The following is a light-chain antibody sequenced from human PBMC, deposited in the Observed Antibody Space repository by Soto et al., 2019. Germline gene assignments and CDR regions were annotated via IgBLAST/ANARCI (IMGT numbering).Light chain of an antibody. CDR1: SSNIGSNF. Sequence: QSVLTQPPSASGTPGQRVTISCSGSSSNIGSNFIYWYQQLPGTAPKLLIYRNNERPSGVPDRFSGPKSGTSASLAISGLRSEDEADYHCAAWDDSLSGVVFGGGTKVTVL. J-gene: IGLJ2*01. CDR3: AAWDDSLSGVV. V-gene: IGLV1-47*01. CDR2: RNN.